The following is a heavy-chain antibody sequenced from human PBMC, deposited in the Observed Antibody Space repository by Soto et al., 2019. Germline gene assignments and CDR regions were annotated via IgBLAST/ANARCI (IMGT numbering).Heavy chain of an antibody. D-gene: IGHD2-15*01. CDR3: VLTYCSSTSCYDGYCSGSSCYSGEAFDI. Sequence: QVQLVESGGGVVQPGRSLRLSCAASGFTFSSYGMHWVRQAPGKGLEWAAVIWYDGSNKYYADSVKGRFTISRDNSKIMLYLQMNSLRAEDMAVYCCVLTYCSSTSCYDGYCSGSSCYSGEAFDIWGQGRMVTVSS. CDR1: GFTFSSYG. J-gene: IGHJ3*02. CDR2: IWYDGSNK. V-gene: IGHV3-33*01.